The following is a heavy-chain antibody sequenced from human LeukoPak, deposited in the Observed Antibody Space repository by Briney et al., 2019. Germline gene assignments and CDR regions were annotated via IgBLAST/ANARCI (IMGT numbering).Heavy chain of an antibody. D-gene: IGHD6-13*01. J-gene: IGHJ6*02. CDR3: ARGPGSSWSRYYGMDV. CDR2: INHSGST. V-gene: IGHV4-34*01. CDR1: GGSFSGYY. Sequence: SETLSLTCAVYGGSFSGYYWSGIRQPPGKGLEWIGEINHSGSTNYNPSLKSRVTISVDTSKNQFSLKLSSVTAAHTAVYYCARGPGSSWSRYYGMDVWGQGTTVTVSS.